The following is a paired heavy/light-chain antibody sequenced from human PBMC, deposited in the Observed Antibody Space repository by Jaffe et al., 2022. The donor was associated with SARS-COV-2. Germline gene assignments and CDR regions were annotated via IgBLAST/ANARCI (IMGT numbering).Light chain of an antibody. CDR3: QQYNSYPYT. CDR2: AAS. V-gene: IGKV1-16*02. CDR1: QGIRNN. J-gene: IGKJ2*01. Sequence: DIQMTQSPSSLSAAVGDRVTITCRASQGIRNNLAWFQQKPGKAPKSLIYAASTLQSGVPSKFSGSGSGTDFTLTISSLQPEDFATYYCQQYNSYPYTFGQGTKLEIK.
Heavy chain of an antibody. J-gene: IGHJ4*02. Sequence: EVQLVESGGGLIQPGGSLRLSCAASGFTVSNNYMSWVRQAPGKGLEWVSVIYSGGSTYYADSVKGRFTISRDISKNTLFLQMSTLRAEDTAVYYCARVGDYGDLDYWGQGTLVTVSS. CDR3: ARVGDYGDLDY. D-gene: IGHD4-17*01. V-gene: IGHV3-53*01. CDR2: IYSGGST. CDR1: GFTVSNNY.